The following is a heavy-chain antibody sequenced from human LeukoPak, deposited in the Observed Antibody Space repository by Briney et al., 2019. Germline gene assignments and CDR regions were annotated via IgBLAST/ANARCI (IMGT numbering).Heavy chain of an antibody. D-gene: IGHD1-14*01. V-gene: IGHV4-59*01. CDR1: GGSISISY. CDR2: IYYDGST. Sequence: PSETLSLTCTVSGGSISISYWSWIRQPPGKGLEWIGYIYYDGSTSYNPSLKSRVSISVDTSKNQFSLNLSSVTAADTAVYYCARGSRSGNWYSDLWGRGPLVTVYS. CDR3: ARGSRSGNWYSDL. J-gene: IGHJ2*01.